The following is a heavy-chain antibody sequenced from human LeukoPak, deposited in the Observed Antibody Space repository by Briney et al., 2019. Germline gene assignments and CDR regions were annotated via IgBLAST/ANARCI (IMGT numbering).Heavy chain of an antibody. CDR2: IYYSGSA. V-gene: IGHV4-31*03. D-gene: IGHD5-18*01. Sequence: SETLSLTCTVSGXSISSGGYYWSWIRQHPGKGLEWIGYIYYSGSAYYNPSLKSRVTISVDTSKTQFSLMLTSVTAADTAVYYCARGVPLQLDFDYWGQGTLVTVSS. J-gene: IGHJ4*02. CDR3: ARGVPLQLDFDY. CDR1: GXSISSGGYY.